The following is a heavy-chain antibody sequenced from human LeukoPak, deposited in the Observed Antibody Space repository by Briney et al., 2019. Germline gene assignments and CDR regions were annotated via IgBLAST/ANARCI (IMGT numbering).Heavy chain of an antibody. CDR1: GYTFTGYY. V-gene: IGHV1-2*02. CDR3: ARGWRIIVVVPGAKQRGGGFDY. D-gene: IGHD2-2*01. J-gene: IGHJ4*02. Sequence: GASVKVSCKASGYTFTGYYMHWVRQAPGQGLEWMGWINPNSGGTNYAQKFQGRVTMTRDTSIRTAYMELSRLRSDDTAVYYCARGWRIIVVVPGAKQRGGGFDYWGQGTLVTVSS. CDR2: INPNSGGT.